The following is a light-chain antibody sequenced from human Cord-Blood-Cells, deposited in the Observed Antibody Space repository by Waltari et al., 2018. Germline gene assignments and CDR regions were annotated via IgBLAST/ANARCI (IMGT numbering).Light chain of an antibody. CDR3: SSYTSSSTYV. Sequence: QSALTQPASVSGSPGQSITISCTGTSSDVDGYNYVSWYQQHPGKAPKLMIYHVSNRPSGVSNRFSGSNSGNTASLTISGLQAEDEADYYCSSYTSSSTYVFGTGTKVTVL. CDR1: SSDVDGYNY. V-gene: IGLV2-14*03. J-gene: IGLJ1*01. CDR2: HVS.